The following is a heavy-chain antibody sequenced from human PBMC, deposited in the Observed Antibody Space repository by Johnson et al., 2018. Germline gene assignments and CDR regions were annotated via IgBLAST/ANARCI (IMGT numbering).Heavy chain of an antibody. J-gene: IGHJ6*02. D-gene: IGHD4-17*01. CDR2: IWYDGTKE. Sequence: VQLVESGGGVVQXGRSLRLSCAASGFTFSSYGMHWVRQAPGKGLEWVAVIWYDGTKEYYADSVKGRFIISRDNSKNPLYLQTNSLRAEDTAVYYCARTTTTPRMDVWGQGTTVTVSS. CDR1: GFTFSSYG. CDR3: ARTTTTPRMDV. V-gene: IGHV3-33*01.